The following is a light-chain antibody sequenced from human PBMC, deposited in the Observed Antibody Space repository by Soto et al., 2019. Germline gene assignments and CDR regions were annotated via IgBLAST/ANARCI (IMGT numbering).Light chain of an antibody. CDR3: QKYNSAPWT. CDR1: QGIRNY. Sequence: DIQMTQSPSSLSASVGDRVTVTCRASQGIRNYLAWYQQKPGKIPKLLIYAASTLQSGVPSRFSGSGSVTHFNLTISSLQPEDVATYYCQKYNSAPWTFGQGTKVEIK. V-gene: IGKV1-27*01. CDR2: AAS. J-gene: IGKJ1*01.